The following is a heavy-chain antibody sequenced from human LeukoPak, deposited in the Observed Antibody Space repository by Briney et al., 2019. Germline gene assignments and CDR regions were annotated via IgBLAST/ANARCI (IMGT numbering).Heavy chain of an antibody. CDR2: IYYSGST. J-gene: IGHJ3*02. D-gene: IGHD6-19*01. Sequence: SETLSLTCTVSGGSISSYYWSWIRQPPGKGLEWIGYIYYSGSTNYNPSLKSRVTISVDTSKNQFSLKLSSVTAADTAVYYCASRIAVAGSGAFDIWGQGTMVTVSS. CDR1: GGSISSYY. V-gene: IGHV4-59*01. CDR3: ASRIAVAGSGAFDI.